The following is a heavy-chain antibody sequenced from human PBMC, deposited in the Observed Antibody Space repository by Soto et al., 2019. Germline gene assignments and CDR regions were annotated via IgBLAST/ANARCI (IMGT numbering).Heavy chain of an antibody. CDR1: GYTFTSYG. Sequence: ASVKVSCKASGYTFTSYGISWVRQAPGQGLEWMGWISAYNGNTNYAQKLQGRVTMTTDTSTSTAYMELRSLRSDDTAVYYCAREIVAMVRGVIIPWSDPWGQGTLVTVSS. CDR2: ISAYNGNT. CDR3: AREIVAMVRGVIIPWSDP. J-gene: IGHJ5*02. D-gene: IGHD3-10*01. V-gene: IGHV1-18*01.